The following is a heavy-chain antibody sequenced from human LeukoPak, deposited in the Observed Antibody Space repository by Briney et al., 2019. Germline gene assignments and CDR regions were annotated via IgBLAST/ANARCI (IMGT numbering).Heavy chain of an antibody. CDR2: IYYSGGT. Sequence: SETLSLTCTVSGGSISSYYLSWIRQPPGEGLEWMGYIYYSGGTTYHPSLKSRVTLSVDTSKNQFSVKLSSVNAGDRAGFYCARGGVLKSVDYWGQGTLVAVSS. V-gene: IGHV4-59*12. CDR1: GGSISSYY. J-gene: IGHJ4*02. D-gene: IGHD3-16*01. CDR3: ARGGVLKSVDY.